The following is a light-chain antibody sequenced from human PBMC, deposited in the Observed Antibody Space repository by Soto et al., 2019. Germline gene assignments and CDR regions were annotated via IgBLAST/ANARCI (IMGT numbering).Light chain of an antibody. CDR3: QQYNNWPQT. CDR1: QSVSRN. J-gene: IGKJ1*01. V-gene: IGKV3-15*01. CDR2: GAS. Sequence: EIVLTQSPGTLSLSPGARATLSCRASQSVSRNFLAWYQQKPGQAPRLLIYGASTRATGIPARFSGSGSGTEFTLTISSLQSEDFAVYYCQQYNNWPQTFGQGTKVDIK.